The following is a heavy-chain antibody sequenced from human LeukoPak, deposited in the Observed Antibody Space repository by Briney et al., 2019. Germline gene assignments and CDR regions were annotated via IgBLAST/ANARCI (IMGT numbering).Heavy chain of an antibody. CDR1: GGSITSYY. CDR3: ARHLGYCSSSGCNSWFDP. CDR2: IYYSGNT. J-gene: IGHJ5*02. D-gene: IGHD2-2*03. Sequence: SETLSLTCTVSGGSITSYYWSWIRQPPGKGLEWIGYIYYSGNTNYNPSLKSRVTISVDTSENQFSLKLSSVTAADTAVYYCARHLGYCSSSGCNSWFDPWGQGTLVTVSS. V-gene: IGHV4-59*08.